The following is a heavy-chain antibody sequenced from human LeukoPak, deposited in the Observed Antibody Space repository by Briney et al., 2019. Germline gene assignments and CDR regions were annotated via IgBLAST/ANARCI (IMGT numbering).Heavy chain of an antibody. V-gene: IGHV3-73*01. CDR3: TRHRDTYYYDSSGYYPFDY. CDR2: IRGKANSYAT. D-gene: IGHD3-22*01. Sequence: GGSLRLSCAASGFTFSGSAMHWVRQASGKGLEWVGRIRGKANSYATAYAASVKGRFTISRDDSKNTAYLQMNSLKTEDTAVYYCTRHRDTYYYDSSGYYPFDYWGQGTLVTVSS. CDR1: GFTFSGSA. J-gene: IGHJ4*02.